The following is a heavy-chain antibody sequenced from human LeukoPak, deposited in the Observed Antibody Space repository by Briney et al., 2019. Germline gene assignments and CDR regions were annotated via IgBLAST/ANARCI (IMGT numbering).Heavy chain of an antibody. Sequence: GGSLRLSCAASGFTSSSYEMNWVRQAPGKGLEWISYISSSGSTIYYADSVKGRFTISRDNAKNSLSLQMNSLRAEDTAIYYCARDLSGYFDCWGQGTLVTVSS. CDR3: ARDLSGYFDC. V-gene: IGHV3-48*03. CDR1: GFTSSSYE. J-gene: IGHJ4*02. D-gene: IGHD7-27*01. CDR2: ISSSGSTI.